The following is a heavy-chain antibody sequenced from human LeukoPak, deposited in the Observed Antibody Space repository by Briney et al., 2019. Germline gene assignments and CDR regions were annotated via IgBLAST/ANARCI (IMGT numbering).Heavy chain of an antibody. Sequence: GGSLRLSCEASGFTFSSYEMNWVRQAAGKGLEWVSYISSSASTIYYAYSVKGRFTISRDNAKTSLYLQMNSLRAEDTAVYYCVRGGSGYCTSSSCHHGYWGQGSLVIVSS. CDR2: ISSSASTI. CDR3: VRGGSGYCTSSSCHHGY. D-gene: IGHD2-2*01. J-gene: IGHJ4*02. V-gene: IGHV3-48*03. CDR1: GFTFSSYE.